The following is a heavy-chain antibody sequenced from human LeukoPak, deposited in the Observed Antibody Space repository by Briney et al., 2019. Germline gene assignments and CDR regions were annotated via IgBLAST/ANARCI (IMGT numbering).Heavy chain of an antibody. J-gene: IGHJ4*02. D-gene: IGHD4-17*01. Sequence: ASVTVSCKASGYTFTGYYIHWLRQAPGQGLEWMGWINIDRGSTHFPQKFQGRVIMTRDTSISTAYMELTSLSSDDTAVYYCARNYGHNSNYFDFWGQGTLVTVSS. CDR2: INIDRGST. CDR3: ARNYGHNSNYFDF. V-gene: IGHV1-2*02. CDR1: GYTFTGYY.